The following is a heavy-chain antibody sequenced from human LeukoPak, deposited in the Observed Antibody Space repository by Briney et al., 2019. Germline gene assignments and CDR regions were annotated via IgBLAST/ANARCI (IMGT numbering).Heavy chain of an antibody. CDR1: GFTFRSSG. Sequence: PGGSLRLSCVASGFTFRSSGMHWVRQAPGKGLEWVAVISYDGSNKYYADSVKGRFTISRDNSKNTLYLQMNSLRAEDTAVYYCARSYYDFWSGSTVPFDYWGQGTLVTVSS. CDR2: ISYDGSNK. D-gene: IGHD3-3*01. J-gene: IGHJ4*02. V-gene: IGHV3-30-3*01. CDR3: ARSYYDFWSGSTVPFDY.